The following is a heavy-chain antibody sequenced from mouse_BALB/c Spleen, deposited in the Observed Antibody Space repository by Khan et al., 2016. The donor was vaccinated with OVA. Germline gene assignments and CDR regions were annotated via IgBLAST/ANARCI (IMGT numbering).Heavy chain of an antibody. V-gene: IGHV1-20*02. CDR1: GYSFTGYF. Sequence: IQLVQSGPELVKPGASVKISCKASGYSFTGYFMNWVMQSHGKSLEWIGRINPHIGETFYNQKFKGKATLTVDESSSTAHMELRSLASEDSAVYYCTRFYRNDFDYWGQGTTLTVSS. CDR3: TRFYRNDFDY. CDR2: INPHIGET. J-gene: IGHJ2*01. D-gene: IGHD2-1*01.